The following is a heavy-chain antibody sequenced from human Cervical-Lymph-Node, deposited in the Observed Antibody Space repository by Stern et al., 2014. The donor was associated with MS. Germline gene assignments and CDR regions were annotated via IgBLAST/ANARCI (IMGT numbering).Heavy chain of an antibody. CDR1: GFTFDHYG. V-gene: IGHV3-9*01. D-gene: IGHD3-10*01. Sequence: QLVESGGGLVQPGRSLRLSCAASGFTFDHYGMHWVRQTPGKGLEWVSGISWNSDNIGYADSVRGRFTISRDNAQNSLYLQMNSLRPEDTALYYCAKENVLRGFDYWGQGTLVSVSS. CDR3: AKENVLRGFDY. J-gene: IGHJ4*02. CDR2: ISWNSDNI.